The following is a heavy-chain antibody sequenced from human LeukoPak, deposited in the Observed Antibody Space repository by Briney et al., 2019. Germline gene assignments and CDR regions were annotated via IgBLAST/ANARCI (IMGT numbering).Heavy chain of an antibody. Sequence: GASVTVSCKTSGYTFTSYGISWVRQAPGQGLEWVGWISGYNGNTNYEPKLQGRFTMTTDTSTSTAYMELRSLRSDDTAVYYCARGDDILTGYFRGFDSWGQGTLVTVSS. CDR1: GYTFTSYG. J-gene: IGHJ4*02. CDR2: ISGYNGNT. V-gene: IGHV1-18*01. D-gene: IGHD3-9*01. CDR3: ARGDDILTGYFRGFDS.